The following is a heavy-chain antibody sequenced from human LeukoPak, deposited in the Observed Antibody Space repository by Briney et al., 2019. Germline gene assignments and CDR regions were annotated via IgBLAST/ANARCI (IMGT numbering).Heavy chain of an antibody. V-gene: IGHV3-30*03. CDR3: ARDLTYSTDGSVYFDY. J-gene: IGHJ4*02. CDR2: ISYDGSNK. Sequence: PGGSLRLSCAASGFTFSSYGMHWVRQAPGKGLEWVAVISYDGSNKYYADSVKGRFTISRDNSKNTLYLQMNSLRAEDTAVYYCARDLTYSTDGSVYFDYWGQGTLVTVSS. CDR1: GFTFSSYG. D-gene: IGHD6-13*01.